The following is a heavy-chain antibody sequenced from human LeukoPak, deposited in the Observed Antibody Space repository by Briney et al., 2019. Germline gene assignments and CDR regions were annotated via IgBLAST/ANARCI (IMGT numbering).Heavy chain of an antibody. CDR1: GYTLTELS. CDR3: ATSPGSGSPVDY. D-gene: IGHD1-26*01. CDR2: FDPEDGET. Sequence: ASVKVSCKVSGYTLTELSMHWVRQAPGKGLEWMGGFDPEDGETIYAQKFQGRVTMTEDTSTDTAYMELSNLRSEDTAVYYCATSPGSGSPVDYWGQGPLVTVSS. V-gene: IGHV1-24*01. J-gene: IGHJ4*02.